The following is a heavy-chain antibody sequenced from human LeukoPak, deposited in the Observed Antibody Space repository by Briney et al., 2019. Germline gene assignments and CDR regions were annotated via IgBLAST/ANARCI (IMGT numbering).Heavy chain of an antibody. CDR1: GFIFSSYW. CDR3: ARLSEMFRGPQVIYYFDY. CDR2: INQDGSEK. V-gene: IGHV3-7*01. Sequence: PGGSLRLSCAASGFIFSSYWMSWVRQAPGKGLEWVANINQDGSEKYYVDSVKGRFTISRDYARNSLYLQLNSLRAEDTAVYYCARLSEMFRGPQVIYYFDYWGQGTLVTVSS. J-gene: IGHJ4*02. D-gene: IGHD3-10*01.